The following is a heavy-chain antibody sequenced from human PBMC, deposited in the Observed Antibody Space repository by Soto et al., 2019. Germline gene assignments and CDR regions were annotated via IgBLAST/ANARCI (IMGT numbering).Heavy chain of an antibody. CDR1: GCTFSNSW. J-gene: IGHJ4*02. V-gene: IGHV3-7*01. Sequence: GGSLRLSCAASGCTFSNSWITWVRQAPWKGLEWVTNIKPDGSAKSFVDSVKGRFTVSRYNTKNSLYLQMNTLRAEDTAVYYWSKESGAIGGSLHERGQGPMVNVSS. D-gene: IGHD2-15*01. CDR3: SKESGAIGGSLHE. CDR2: IKPDGSAK.